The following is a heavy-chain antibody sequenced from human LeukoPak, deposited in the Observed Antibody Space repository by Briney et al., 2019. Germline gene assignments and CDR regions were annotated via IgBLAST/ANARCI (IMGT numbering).Heavy chain of an antibody. J-gene: IGHJ4*02. V-gene: IGHV3-23*01. CDR3: AKVFGDMIVVVIGYFDY. CDR2: ISGSGGST. Sequence: GGSLRLSCAASGFTFSSYAMSWVRQAPGKGLEWVSAISGSGGSTYYADSVKGRFTISRDNSKNTLYLQMNSLRAEDTALYYCAKVFGDMIVVVIGYFDYWGQGTLVTVSS. CDR1: GFTFSSYA. D-gene: IGHD3-22*01.